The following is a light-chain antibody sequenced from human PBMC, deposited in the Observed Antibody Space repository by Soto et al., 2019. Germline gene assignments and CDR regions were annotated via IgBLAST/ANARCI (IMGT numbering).Light chain of an antibody. V-gene: IGLV2-14*01. CDR1: STDVGGYNY. Sequence: QSALTQPASVSGSPGQSITISCTGTSTDVGGYNYVSWYQHHPGKAPKLFIYDVSNRPSGVSNRFSGSKSGNTASLTISGLQAEDEADYYCSSYTSRSTWVFGGGTKLTVL. J-gene: IGLJ3*02. CDR2: DVS. CDR3: SSYTSRSTWV.